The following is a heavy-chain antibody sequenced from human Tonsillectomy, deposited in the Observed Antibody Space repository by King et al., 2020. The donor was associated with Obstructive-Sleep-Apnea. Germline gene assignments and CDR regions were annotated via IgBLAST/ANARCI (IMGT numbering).Heavy chain of an antibody. D-gene: IGHD4-17*01. Sequence: VQLVESGGGLVKPGGSLRLSCTASGFTFSDYYMSWIRQAPGKGLEWISYISSSSTYTNYADSVKSRFTISRDNAKNSLYLQMNSLRGEDMAVYYCARRSVTTAADSFDMWGQGTMVTVSS. CDR3: ARRSVTTAADSFDM. J-gene: IGHJ3*02. CDR2: ISSSSTYT. CDR1: GFTFSDYY. V-gene: IGHV3-11*06.